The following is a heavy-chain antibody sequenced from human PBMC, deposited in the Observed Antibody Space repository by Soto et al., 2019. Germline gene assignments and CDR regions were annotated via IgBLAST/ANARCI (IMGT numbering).Heavy chain of an antibody. D-gene: IGHD4-17*01. J-gene: IGHJ4*02. Sequence: SETLSLTCTVSGGSISSYYWSWIRQPPGKGLEWIGYIYYSGSTNYNPSLKSRVTISVDTSKNQFSLKLSSVTAADTAVYYCARRMSNDYGDYSFFDRGQGTLVTVSS. V-gene: IGHV4-59*08. CDR1: GGSISSYY. CDR2: IYYSGST. CDR3: ARRMSNDYGDYSFFD.